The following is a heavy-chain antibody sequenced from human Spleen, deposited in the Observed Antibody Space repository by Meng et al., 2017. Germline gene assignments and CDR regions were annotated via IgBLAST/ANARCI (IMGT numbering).Heavy chain of an antibody. V-gene: IGHV3-73*02. CDR2: IRSKANSYAT. Sequence: VQPVESGGGLVQTGGSLKPSCAASVFTFSDSAMYWVRQASGKGLEWVGHIRSKANSYATAYAASVKGRFTISRDDSKNTAYLQMNSLKTEDTAMYYCASGDYWGQGTLVTVSS. CDR1: VFTFSDSA. J-gene: IGHJ4*02. CDR3: ASGDY.